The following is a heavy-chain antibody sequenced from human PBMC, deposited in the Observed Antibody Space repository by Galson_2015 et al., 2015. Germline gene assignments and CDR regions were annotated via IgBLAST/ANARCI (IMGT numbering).Heavy chain of an antibody. D-gene: IGHD2-15*01. CDR2: ISTSSSTI. V-gene: IGHV3-48*01. CDR1: GFTFSSYS. Sequence: SLRLSCAASGFTFSSYSMNWVRQAPGKGLAWVSYISTSSSTIYYADSVKGRFTISRDNAKNSLYLQVNSLRAEDTAVYYCARWKYCSGGSCSSDDAFDIWGQGTMVTVSS. J-gene: IGHJ3*02. CDR3: ARWKYCSGGSCSSDDAFDI.